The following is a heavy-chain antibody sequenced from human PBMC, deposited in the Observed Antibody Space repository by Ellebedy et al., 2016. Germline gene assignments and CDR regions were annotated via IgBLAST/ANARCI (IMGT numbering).Heavy chain of an antibody. CDR3: AREGPTIFGVATGDGKTWYFDL. V-gene: IGHV3-21*01. J-gene: IGHJ2*01. D-gene: IGHD3-3*01. Sequence: GGSLRLXXAASGFTFGTSSMHWVRQAPGKGLEWVSCISGSSTYIYYADSVKGRFTISRDNAKNSLYLQVNSLRGEDTAVYCCAREGPTIFGVATGDGKTWYFDLWGRGTLVTVSS. CDR1: GFTFGTSS. CDR2: ISGSSTYI.